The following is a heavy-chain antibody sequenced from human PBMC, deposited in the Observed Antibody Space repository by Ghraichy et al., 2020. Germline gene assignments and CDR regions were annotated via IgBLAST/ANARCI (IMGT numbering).Heavy chain of an antibody. Sequence: SETLSLTCTVSGGSISSSSYYWGWIRQPPGKGLEWIGSIYYSGSTYYNPSLKSRVTISVDTSKNQFSLKLSSVTAADTAVYYCAGATGYDSSGYYPPTDYYYYGMDVWGQGTTVTVSS. J-gene: IGHJ6*02. CDR1: GGSISSSSYY. D-gene: IGHD3-22*01. CDR2: IYYSGST. CDR3: AGATGYDSSGYYPPTDYYYYGMDV. V-gene: IGHV4-39*01.